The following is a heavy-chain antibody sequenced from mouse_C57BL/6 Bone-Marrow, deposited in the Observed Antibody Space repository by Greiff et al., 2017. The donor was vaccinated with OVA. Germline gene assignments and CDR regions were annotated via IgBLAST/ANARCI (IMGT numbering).Heavy chain of an antibody. V-gene: IGHV5-12*01. CDR2: ISNGGGST. D-gene: IGHD1-1*01. Sequence: DVMLVESGGGLVQPGGSLKLSCAASGFTFSDYYMYWVRQTPEKRLEWVAYISNGGGSTYYPDTVKGRFTISRDNAKNTLYLQMSRLKSEDTAMYYCARRGVYGSSFYAMDYWGQGTSVTVSS. CDR3: ARRGVYGSSFYAMDY. CDR1: GFTFSDYY. J-gene: IGHJ4*01.